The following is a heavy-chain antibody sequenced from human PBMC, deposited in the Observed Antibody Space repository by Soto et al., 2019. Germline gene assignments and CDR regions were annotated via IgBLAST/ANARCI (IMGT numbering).Heavy chain of an antibody. D-gene: IGHD4-17*01. CDR3: AKERGDYGDYGDYYYYGMDA. CDR1: GFIFRTYG. CDR2: ISYDGGNK. V-gene: IGHV3-30*18. J-gene: IGHJ6*02. Sequence: GGSLRLSCAASGFIFRTYGMYWVRQAPGKGLEWVAFISYDGGNKYYADSVKGQLTISRDNSKNTLYLQMNSLRAEDTAVYYCAKERGDYGDYGDYYYYGMDAWGQGTTVTVSS.